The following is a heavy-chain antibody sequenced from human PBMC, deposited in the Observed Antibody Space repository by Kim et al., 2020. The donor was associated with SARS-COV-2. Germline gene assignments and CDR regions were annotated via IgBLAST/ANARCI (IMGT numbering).Heavy chain of an antibody. D-gene: IGHD2-15*01. CDR3: ARGYSIGGSCNLPDAFDI. J-gene: IGHJ3*02. CDR2: ISSRSNI. CDR1: GFTFSSYN. V-gene: IGHV3-21*03. Sequence: GGSLRLSCAASGFTFSSYNMNWVRQAPGKGLEWVSCISSRSNIYYADSMKGRFTISRDNAKNSLYLQMNSLRVDDTAIYYCARGYSIGGSCNLPDAFDIWGQGTMVTVSS.